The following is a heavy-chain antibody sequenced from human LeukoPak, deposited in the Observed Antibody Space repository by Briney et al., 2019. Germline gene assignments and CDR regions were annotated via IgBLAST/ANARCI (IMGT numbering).Heavy chain of an antibody. CDR1: GFTFSNYA. CDR3: ARDGILGSHDY. CDR2: TSYDGRNK. J-gene: IGHJ4*02. Sequence: GGSLRLSCEASGFTFSNYAMHWVRQAPGKGLEWVAVTSYDGRNKYYAGSVKGRFTISRDNSKNTLYLQMNSLRAEDTAVYYCARDGILGSHDYWGQGTLVTVSS. D-gene: IGHD2-15*01. V-gene: IGHV3-30*04.